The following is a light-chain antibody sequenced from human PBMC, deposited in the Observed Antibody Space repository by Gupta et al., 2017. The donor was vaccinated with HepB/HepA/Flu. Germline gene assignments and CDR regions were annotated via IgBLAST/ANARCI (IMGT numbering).Light chain of an antibody. Sequence: HSAPTQPPSASGSPGQSVTISCTGTSSDIGAYNLVSWYQQHPGKAPKLIIYDVFQRPSGVPDRFSGSKSGNTASLTVSGLQAEDEADYYCFSYASNDNWVFGGGTKVTVL. CDR2: DVF. V-gene: IGLV2-8*01. CDR1: SSDIGAYNL. J-gene: IGLJ1*01. CDR3: FSYASNDNWV.